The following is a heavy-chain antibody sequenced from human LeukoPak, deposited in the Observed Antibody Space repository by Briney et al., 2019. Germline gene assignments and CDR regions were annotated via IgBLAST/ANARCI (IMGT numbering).Heavy chain of an antibody. D-gene: IGHD5-18*01. CDR1: GFTFSSYA. J-gene: IGHJ4*02. V-gene: IGHV3-30-3*01. Sequence: PGGSLRLSCAASGFTFSSYAMHWVRQAPGKGLEWVAVISYDGTNKYYADSVKGRFTISRDNSKNTLYLQMNSLRTEDTAVYYCARVLGGYSYGDFWGQGTLVIVSP. CDR3: ARVLGGYSYGDF. CDR2: ISYDGTNK.